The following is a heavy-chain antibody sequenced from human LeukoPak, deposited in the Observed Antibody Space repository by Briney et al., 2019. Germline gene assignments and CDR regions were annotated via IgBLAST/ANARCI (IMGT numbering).Heavy chain of an antibody. Sequence: SETLSLTCTVSGGSISSGSYHWSWIRQPAGKGLEWIGRIYTSGSTNYNPSLKSRVTISVDTSKNLFSLKLSSVTAGDTAVYYCARASTAQYTWFEPWGQGTLVTVSS. V-gene: IGHV4-61*02. D-gene: IGHD2/OR15-2a*01. CDR2: IYTSGST. J-gene: IGHJ5*02. CDR3: ARASTAQYTWFEP. CDR1: GGSISSGSYH.